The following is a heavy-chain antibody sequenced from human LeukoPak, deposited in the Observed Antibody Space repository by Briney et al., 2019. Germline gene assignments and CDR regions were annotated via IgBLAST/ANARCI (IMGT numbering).Heavy chain of an antibody. D-gene: IGHD4-17*01. Sequence: PSETLSLTCTVSGGSISSGSYYWSWIRQPPGKGLEWIGEINHSGSTNYNPSLKSRVTISVDTSKNQFSLKLSSVTAADTAVYYCASITLTTSSYWGQGTLVTVSS. CDR1: GGSISSGSYY. J-gene: IGHJ4*02. CDR3: ASITLTTSSY. CDR2: INHSGST. V-gene: IGHV4-39*07.